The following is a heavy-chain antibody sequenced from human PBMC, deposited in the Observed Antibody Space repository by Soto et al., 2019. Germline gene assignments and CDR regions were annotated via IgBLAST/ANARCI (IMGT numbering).Heavy chain of an antibody. CDR3: ARQGXGGTNGIFAWPDGRTWFDP. Sequence: PSETLSLPCSVSGGPISNTNYYWGWIRQPPGKGAEWIASIYHNGNTYYNPSLKSRVTIYVDTSKSQFSLKLTSVTAADTAIYLCARQGXGGTNGIFAWPDGRTWFDPWGQGTLVTVYS. J-gene: IGHJ5*02. CDR1: GGPISNTNYY. V-gene: IGHV4-39*01. D-gene: IGHD2-8*01. CDR2: IYHNGNT.